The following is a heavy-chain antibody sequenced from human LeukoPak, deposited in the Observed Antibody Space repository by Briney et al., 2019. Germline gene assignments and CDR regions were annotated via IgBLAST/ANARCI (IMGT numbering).Heavy chain of an antibody. J-gene: IGHJ3*02. CDR3: GGEGGYDSGPGGGDAFDI. CDR1: GFTFSSYS. CDR2: ISSSSSYI. Sequence: GGSLRLSCAASGFTFSSYSMNWVRQAPGKGLEWVSSISSSSSYIYYADSVKGRFTISRDNAKNYLYLQRNSLRAEDTAVYYCGGEGGYDSGPGGGDAFDIWGQGTMVTVSS. V-gene: IGHV3-21*01. D-gene: IGHD3-22*01.